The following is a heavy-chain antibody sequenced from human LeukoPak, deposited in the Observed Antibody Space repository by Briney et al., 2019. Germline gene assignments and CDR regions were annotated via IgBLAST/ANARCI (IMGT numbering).Heavy chain of an antibody. Sequence: KASETLSLTCTVSGYSISSGYYWDWIRQPPGKGLEWIGEINHSGSTNYNPSLKSRVTISVDTSKTQFSLKLSSVTAADTAVYYCARLWRGTRGYYYFMDVWGKGTTVTISS. CDR1: GYSISSGYY. CDR3: ARLWRGTRGYYYFMDV. J-gene: IGHJ6*03. V-gene: IGHV4-38-2*02. CDR2: INHSGST. D-gene: IGHD1-14*01.